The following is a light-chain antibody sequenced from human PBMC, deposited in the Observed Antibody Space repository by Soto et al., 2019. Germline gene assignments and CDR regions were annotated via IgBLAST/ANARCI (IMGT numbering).Light chain of an antibody. V-gene: IGKV3-20*01. CDR1: QSVSNNY. CDR3: QQYGSSGT. J-gene: IGKJ1*01. Sequence: EIVLTPSPCTLSLSPWEGATLSCMASQSVSNNYLAWYQQKPGQAPRLLIYGASNRATGIPDRFSGSGSGTDFTLTISRLEPEDFAVYYCQQYGSSGTFGQGTKVDIK. CDR2: GAS.